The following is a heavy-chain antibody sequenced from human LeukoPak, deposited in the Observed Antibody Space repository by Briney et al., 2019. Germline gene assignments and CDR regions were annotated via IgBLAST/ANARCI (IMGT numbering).Heavy chain of an antibody. D-gene: IGHD3-10*01. V-gene: IGHV1-3*01. Sequence: ASVKVSCKASNYIFTSYGINWVRQAPGQRLEWMGWINAGNGNTKYSQKFQGRVTITRDTSASTAYMELSSLRSEDTAVYYCARFRGEFTFDYWGQGTLVTVSS. CDR2: INAGNGNT. CDR3: ARFRGEFTFDY. J-gene: IGHJ4*02. CDR1: NYIFTSYG.